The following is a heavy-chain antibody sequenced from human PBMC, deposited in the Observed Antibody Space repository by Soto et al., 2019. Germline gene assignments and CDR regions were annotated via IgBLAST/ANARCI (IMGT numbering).Heavy chain of an antibody. CDR1: GFTFSSYA. CDR3: AKVRKTVAGTYDY. J-gene: IGHJ4*02. Sequence: RGRSLRLSCAASGFTFSSYAMSWVRPAPGKGLGWASAISGSGGSTYYADSVKGRFTISRDNSKNTLYLQMNSLRPEDTAVYYCAKVRKTVAGTYDYWRQVSLVT. D-gene: IGHD6-19*01. CDR2: ISGSGGST. V-gene: IGHV3-23*01.